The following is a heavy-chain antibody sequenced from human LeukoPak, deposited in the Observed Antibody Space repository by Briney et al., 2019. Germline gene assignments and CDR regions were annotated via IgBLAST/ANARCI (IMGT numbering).Heavy chain of an antibody. CDR2: ISGSGGST. J-gene: IGHJ4*02. CDR3: ACASGGSSGRYVLAY. Sequence: SGGSLRLSCAASGFTFRSYAMSWVRQAPGKGLEWVSVISGSGGSTYYADSVKGRFTISRDNPKNTLYLQMNSLRAEDTAVYYCACASGGSSGRYVLAYWGQGTLVTVSS. V-gene: IGHV3-23*01. D-gene: IGHD6-19*01. CDR1: GFTFRSYA.